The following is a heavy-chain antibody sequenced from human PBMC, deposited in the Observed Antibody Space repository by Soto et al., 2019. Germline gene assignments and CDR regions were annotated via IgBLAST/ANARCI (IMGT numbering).Heavy chain of an antibody. D-gene: IGHD1-1*01. CDR3: AKGFGNDWAFDY. CDR1: GFSFSTYG. CDR2: ISNDGSNK. V-gene: IGHV3-30*18. Sequence: QVHLVESGGGVVQPGRSLRLSWAASGFSFSTYGMHWVRQAPGKGLERVAFISNDGSNKYYADSVKGRFTISRDNSKNTLYLQMSSLRAEDTAVYYCAKGFGNDWAFDYWGQGTLVTVSA. J-gene: IGHJ4*02.